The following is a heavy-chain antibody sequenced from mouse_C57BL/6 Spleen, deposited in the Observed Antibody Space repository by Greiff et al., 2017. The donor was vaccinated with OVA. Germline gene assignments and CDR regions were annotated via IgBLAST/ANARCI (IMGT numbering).Heavy chain of an antibody. V-gene: IGHV1-20*01. CDR2: INPYNGDT. J-gene: IGHJ2*01. CDR1: GYSFTGYF. D-gene: IGHD1-1*01. CDR3: ARGGNYYGSEDFDY. Sequence: VQLQQSGPELVKPGDSVKISCKASGYSFTGYFMNWVMQSHGKSLEWIGRINPYNGDTFYNQKFKGKATLTVDKSSSTAHMELRSLTSEDSAVYYCARGGNYYGSEDFDYWGKGTTLTVSS.